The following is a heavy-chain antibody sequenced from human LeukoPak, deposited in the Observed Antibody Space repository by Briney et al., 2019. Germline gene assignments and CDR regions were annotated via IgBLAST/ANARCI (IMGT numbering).Heavy chain of an antibody. Sequence: GGSLRLSCAASGFTFSSYAMSWVRQAPGKGLEWVSAISGSGGSTYYADSVKGRFTISRDNSKNTLYLQMNSLRAEDTAVYYCAKGGVIGYCSSTSCQAQAYWGQGTLVTVSS. V-gene: IGHV3-23*01. D-gene: IGHD2-2*01. CDR3: AKGGVIGYCSSTSCQAQAY. CDR2: ISGSGGST. J-gene: IGHJ4*02. CDR1: GFTFSSYA.